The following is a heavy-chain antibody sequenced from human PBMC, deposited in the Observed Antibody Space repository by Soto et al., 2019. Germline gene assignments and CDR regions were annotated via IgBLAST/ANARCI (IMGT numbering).Heavy chain of an antibody. CDR3: ARGYCSSTSCYFFSRWSGMDV. CDR1: GGTFSSYA. Sequence: QVQLVQSGAEVKKPGSSVKVSCKASGGTFSSYAISWVRQAPGQGLEWMGGIIPIFGTANYAQKFQGRVTITADESTSTAYMELSSLRSEDTAVYYCARGYCSSTSCYFFSRWSGMDVWGQGTTVTVSS. CDR2: IIPIFGTA. D-gene: IGHD2-2*01. V-gene: IGHV1-69*01. J-gene: IGHJ6*02.